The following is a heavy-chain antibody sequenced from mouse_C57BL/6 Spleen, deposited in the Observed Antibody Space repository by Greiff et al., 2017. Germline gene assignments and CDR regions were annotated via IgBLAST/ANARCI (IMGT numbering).Heavy chain of an antibody. V-gene: IGHV5-4*01. Sequence: EVQLMESGGGLVKPGGSLKLSCAASGFTFSSYAMSWVRQTPEKRLEWVATISDGGSYTYYPDNVKGRFTISRDNAKNNLYLQMSHLKSEDTAMYYCARDGSSLYYAMDYWGQGTSVTVSS. CDR1: GFTFSSYA. CDR2: ISDGGSYT. CDR3: ARDGSSLYYAMDY. D-gene: IGHD1-1*01. J-gene: IGHJ4*01.